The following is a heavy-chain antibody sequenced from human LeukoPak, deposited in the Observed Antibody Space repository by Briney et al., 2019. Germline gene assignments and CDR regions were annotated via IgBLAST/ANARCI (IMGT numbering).Heavy chain of an antibody. CDR3: ASGVVVPAASGGAFDI. Sequence: SVKVSCKASGGTFSSYTISWVRQAPGQGLEWMGRIIPILGIANYAQKFQGRVTITADKSTSTAYMELSSLRSEDTAVYYCASGVVVPAASGGAFDIWGQGTMVTVSS. J-gene: IGHJ3*02. CDR1: GGTFSSYT. D-gene: IGHD2-2*01. CDR2: IIPILGIA. V-gene: IGHV1-69*02.